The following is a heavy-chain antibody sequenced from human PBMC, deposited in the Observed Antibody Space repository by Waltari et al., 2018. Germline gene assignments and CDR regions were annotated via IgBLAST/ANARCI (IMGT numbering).Heavy chain of an antibody. D-gene: IGHD4-17*01. CDR3: ARDGYDYGDGPPRQFDY. Sequence: QVQLVQSGAEVKKPGSSVKVSCKASGGTFSSYALSWVRPAPGQGLDWMGGIIPIFGTANYAQKFQGRVTITADESTSTAYMELSSLRSEDTAVYYCARDGYDYGDGPPRQFDYWGQGTLVTVSS. J-gene: IGHJ4*02. CDR1: GGTFSSYA. CDR2: IIPIFGTA. V-gene: IGHV1-69*01.